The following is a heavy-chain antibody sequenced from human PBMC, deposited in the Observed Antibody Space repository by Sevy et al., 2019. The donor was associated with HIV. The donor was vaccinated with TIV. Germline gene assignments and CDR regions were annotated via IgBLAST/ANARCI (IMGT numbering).Heavy chain of an antibody. CDR1: GYTLTQLS. CDR3: ARDRREDIVVVVAPHNWFDP. Sequence: ASVKVSCKVSGYTLTQLSMHWVRQAPGKGLEWMGGFDPEDGKTIYAQKFQGRLTMTEDTSTDTAYMQLSSLRAEDTAVYYCARDRREDIVVVVAPHNWFDPWGQGTLVTVSS. D-gene: IGHD2-15*01. J-gene: IGHJ5*02. V-gene: IGHV1-24*01. CDR2: FDPEDGKT.